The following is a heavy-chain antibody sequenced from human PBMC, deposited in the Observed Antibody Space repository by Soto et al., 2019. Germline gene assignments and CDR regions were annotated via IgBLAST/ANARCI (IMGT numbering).Heavy chain of an antibody. Sequence: LVASGGGLVKPGGSLRLSCAASAFTLYNSNMNWVRQAPGKGLEWVSSISSNSDYTRYADAVEGRFTVSRDNATNSLCMQMNGVRDEGTVIYYCARGTFTYLRGFMRGRDSGLDVCGRGTAVIVS. CDR2: ISSNSDYT. V-gene: IGHV3-21*03. CDR1: AFTLYNSN. J-gene: IGHJ6*02. CDR3: ARGTFTYLRGFMRGRDSGLDV. D-gene: IGHD3-10*01.